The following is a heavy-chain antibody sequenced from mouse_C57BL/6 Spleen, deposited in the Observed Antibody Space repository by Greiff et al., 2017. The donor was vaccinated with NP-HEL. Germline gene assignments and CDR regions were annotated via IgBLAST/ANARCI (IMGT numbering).Heavy chain of an antibody. CDR2: IDPSDSYT. Sequence: QVQLQQPGAELVMPGASVKLSCKASGYTFTSYWMHWVKQRPGQGLEWIGEIDPSDSYTNYNQKFKGKSTLTVDKSSSTAYMQLSSLTSEDSAVYYCARGYYRSRGAMDYWGQGTSVTVSS. CDR3: ARGYYRSRGAMDY. D-gene: IGHD1-1*01. V-gene: IGHV1-69*01. CDR1: GYTFTSYW. J-gene: IGHJ4*01.